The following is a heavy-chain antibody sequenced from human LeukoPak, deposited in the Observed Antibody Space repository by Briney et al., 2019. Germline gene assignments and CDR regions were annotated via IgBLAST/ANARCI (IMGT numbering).Heavy chain of an antibody. V-gene: IGHV1-18*01. D-gene: IGHD6-19*01. J-gene: IGHJ5*02. CDR1: GYTFTSFD. Sequence: ASVKVSCKASGYTFTSFDFNWVRQAPGQGLEWMGWISADNGFTASAQNLQGRVTMTTDTSTSTAYMELRSLRSDDTAVYYCANLAGVVAGLDPWGQGTLVTVSS. CDR2: ISADNGFT. CDR3: ANLAGVVAGLDP.